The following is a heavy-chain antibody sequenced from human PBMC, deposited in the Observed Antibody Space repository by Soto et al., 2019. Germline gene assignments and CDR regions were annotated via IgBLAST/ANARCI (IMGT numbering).Heavy chain of an antibody. Sequence: ASVKVSCKASGYTFTSYYMHWVRQAPGQGLEWMGIINPSGGSTSYAQKFQGRVTMTRDTSTSTVYMELSSLRSEDTAVYYCAVGEYYYDNSGYVDAFDIWGQGTIVTVS. CDR1: GYTFTSYY. D-gene: IGHD3-22*01. CDR2: INPSGGST. J-gene: IGHJ3*02. CDR3: AVGEYYYDNSGYVDAFDI. V-gene: IGHV1-46*01.